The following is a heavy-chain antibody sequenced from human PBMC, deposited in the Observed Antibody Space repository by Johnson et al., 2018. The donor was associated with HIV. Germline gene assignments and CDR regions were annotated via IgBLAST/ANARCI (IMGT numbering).Heavy chain of an antibody. Sequence: VESGGGLVQPGGSLRLSCAASGFTVSSNYMSWVRQAPGKGLEWVSVIYSGGSTYYADSVKGRFTISRDNSKNTLYLQMNSLRDEDTAVYYCARRTVTALFDIWGQGTLVTVSS. V-gene: IGHV3-66*04. CDR1: GFTVSSNY. D-gene: IGHD4-17*01. CDR2: IYSGGST. CDR3: ARRTVTALFDI. J-gene: IGHJ3*02.